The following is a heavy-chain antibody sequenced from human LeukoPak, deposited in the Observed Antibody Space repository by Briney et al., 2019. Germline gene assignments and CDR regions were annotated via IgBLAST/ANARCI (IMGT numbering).Heavy chain of an antibody. Sequence: GGSLRLSCAASGFTFSNAWMSWVRQAPGKGLEWVGRIKSKTDGGTTDYAAPVKGRFTISRDDSKNTLYLQMNSLKTEDTAVYYCTSYDFWSGPFDLWGRGTLVTVSS. J-gene: IGHJ2*01. CDR2: IKSKTDGGTT. D-gene: IGHD3-3*01. V-gene: IGHV3-15*01. CDR3: TSYDFWSGPFDL. CDR1: GFTFSNAW.